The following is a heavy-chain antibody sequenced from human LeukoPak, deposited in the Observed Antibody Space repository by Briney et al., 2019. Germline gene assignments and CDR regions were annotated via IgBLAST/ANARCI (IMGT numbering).Heavy chain of an antibody. CDR1: GGSISSGSYY. Sequence: SETLSLTCTVSGGSISSGSYYWSWIRQPAGKRLEWIGRFHTSGSTNYNPSLKSRVTMSVDTSKNQFSPKLSSVTAADTAVYYCARDTYYYDSSGYSNFDYWGQGTLVTVSS. CDR2: FHTSGST. J-gene: IGHJ4*02. D-gene: IGHD3-22*01. CDR3: ARDTYYYDSSGYSNFDY. V-gene: IGHV4-61*02.